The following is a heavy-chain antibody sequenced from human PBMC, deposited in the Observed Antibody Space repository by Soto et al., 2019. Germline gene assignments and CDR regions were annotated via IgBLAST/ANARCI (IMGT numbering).Heavy chain of an antibody. J-gene: IGHJ4*02. D-gene: IGHD3-9*01. V-gene: IGHV2-5*02. CDR3: AHKGPEDWPLDY. CDR1: VFSRSTSGVG. Sequence: QITLKESGPPLVKPTQTLTLTCTFSVFSRSTSGVGVGWIRQSPGKALEWLAVIYWDDDKRYSPSLKSRLSITKDTSKNQVVLTMTNMDPVDTATYYCAHKGPEDWPLDYWGQGTLVNVSS. CDR2: IYWDDDK.